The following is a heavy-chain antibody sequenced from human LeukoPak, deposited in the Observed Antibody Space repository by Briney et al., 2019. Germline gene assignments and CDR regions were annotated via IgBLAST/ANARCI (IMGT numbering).Heavy chain of an antibody. CDR3: ARDGSQEQWLAYFDC. CDR1: GGSISSYY. J-gene: IGHJ4*02. V-gene: IGHV4-59*12. Sequence: SETLSLTCTVSGGSISSYYWSWIRQPPGKGLEWIGYIYYSGSTNYNPSLKSRATMSVDTSKNQFSLKLSSVTAADTAVYYCARDGSQEQWLAYFDCWGQGTLVTVSS. D-gene: IGHD6-19*01. CDR2: IYYSGST.